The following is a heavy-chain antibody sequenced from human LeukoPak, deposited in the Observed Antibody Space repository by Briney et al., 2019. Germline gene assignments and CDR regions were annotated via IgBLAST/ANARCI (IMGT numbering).Heavy chain of an antibody. CDR2: IIPIFGIA. J-gene: IGHJ4*02. CDR1: EGTFSSYA. V-gene: IGHV1-69*04. Sequence: SVKVSCKASEGTFSSYAISWVRQAPGQGLEWMGRIIPIFGIANYAQKFQGRVTITADKSTSTAYMELSSLRSEDTAVYYCARGEMATPFDYWGQGTWSPSPQ. CDR3: ARGEMATPFDY. D-gene: IGHD5-24*01.